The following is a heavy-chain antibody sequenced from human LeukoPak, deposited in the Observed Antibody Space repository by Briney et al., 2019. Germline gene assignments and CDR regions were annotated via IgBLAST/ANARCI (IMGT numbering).Heavy chain of an antibody. D-gene: IGHD3-10*01. Sequence: GGSLRLSRAASGFTFSSYAMSWVRQAPGKGLEWVSAISGSGGSTYYADSVEGRFTISRDNSKNTLYLQMNSLRAEDTAVYYCAKGSLMTTRVYWGQGTLVTVSS. CDR2: ISGSGGST. CDR3: AKGSLMTTRVY. CDR1: GFTFSSYA. J-gene: IGHJ4*02. V-gene: IGHV3-23*01.